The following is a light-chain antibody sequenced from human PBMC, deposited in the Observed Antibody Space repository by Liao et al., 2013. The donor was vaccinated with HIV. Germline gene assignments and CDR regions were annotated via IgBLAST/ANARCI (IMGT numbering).Light chain of an antibody. CDR3: QAWDRAPLF. V-gene: IGLV3-1*01. CDR1: KLGDKY. Sequence: SYRLTQPPSVSVSPGQTARITCSGDKLGDKYACWYQQKPGQSPVLVIYQDNKRPSGIPERFSGSNSGNTATLTISGTQAMDEADYYCQAWDRAPLFFGTWDQGPRP. J-gene: IGLJ1*01. CDR2: QDN.